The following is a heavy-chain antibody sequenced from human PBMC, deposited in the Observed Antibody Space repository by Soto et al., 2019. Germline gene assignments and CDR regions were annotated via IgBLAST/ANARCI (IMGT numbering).Heavy chain of an antibody. Sequence: GGSLRLSCAASGFTFSSYAMHWVRQAPGKGLEWVAVISYDGSNKYYADSVKGRFTISRDNSKNTLYLQMNSLRAEDTAVYYCARDQYYDSSGYYYVTDYWGQGTLVTVSS. CDR1: GFTFSSYA. CDR3: ARDQYYDSSGYYYVTDY. CDR2: ISYDGSNK. J-gene: IGHJ4*02. D-gene: IGHD3-22*01. V-gene: IGHV3-30-3*01.